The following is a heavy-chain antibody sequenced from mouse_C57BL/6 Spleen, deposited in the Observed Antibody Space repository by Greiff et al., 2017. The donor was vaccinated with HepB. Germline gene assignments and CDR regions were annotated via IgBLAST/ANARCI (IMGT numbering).Heavy chain of an antibody. D-gene: IGHD1-1*01. J-gene: IGHJ1*03. CDR3: AIFPTVPPGYFDV. Sequence: QVQLKQPGAELVKPGASVKVSCKASGYTFTSYWMHWVKQRPGQGLEWIGRIHPSDSDTNYNQKFKGKATLTVDKSSSTAYMQLSSLTSEDSAVYYCAIFPTVPPGYFDVWGTGTTVTVPS. CDR1: GYTFTSYW. CDR2: IHPSDSDT. V-gene: IGHV1-74*01.